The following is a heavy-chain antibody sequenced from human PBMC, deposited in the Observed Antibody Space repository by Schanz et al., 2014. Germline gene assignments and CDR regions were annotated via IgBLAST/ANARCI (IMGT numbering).Heavy chain of an antibody. J-gene: IGHJ6*02. V-gene: IGHV4-59*01. CDR3: ARQGNIEVAGIFYYSGLDV. CDR1: DASINRYY. Sequence: QVQLQESGPGLVKPWETLSLTCTVSDASINRYYWAWIRQPPGKGLEWIGYLFYTGHYNYNPSLKSRVSMSLATSKKQFSMKLYSVTAADTAVYYCARQGNIEVAGIFYYSGLDVWGQGTTVLVSS. CDR2: LFYTGHY. D-gene: IGHD6-19*01.